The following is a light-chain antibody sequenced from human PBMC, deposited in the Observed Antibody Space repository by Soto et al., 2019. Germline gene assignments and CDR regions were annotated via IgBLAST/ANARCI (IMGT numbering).Light chain of an antibody. CDR1: QSLRSS. J-gene: IGKJ4*01. Sequence: ETMMTQSPDTLSVSLGERATLSCRASQSLRSSLPCYQQKPGQAPRLLIYDASTRATGIPARFSGSGSATDFTLTINSLQSEDFAIYYCQPYNNWPLTFGGGTKVDIK. CDR3: QPYNNWPLT. V-gene: IGKV3-15*01. CDR2: DAS.